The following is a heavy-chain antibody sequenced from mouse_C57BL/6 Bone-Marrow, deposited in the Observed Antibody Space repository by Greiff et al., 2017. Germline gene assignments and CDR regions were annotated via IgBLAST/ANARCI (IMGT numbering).Heavy chain of an antibody. CDR3: TRWRGYHGLDY. D-gene: IGHD1-1*01. Sequence: QVQLQQPGAELVRPGSSVKLSCKASGYTFTSYWMHWVKQRPIQGLEWIGNIDPSDSETHYNQKFKDKATLTVDKSSSTAYMQLSSLTSEDSAVYYCTRWRGYHGLDYWGQGTTLTVSS. CDR1: GYTFTSYW. V-gene: IGHV1-52*01. J-gene: IGHJ2*01. CDR2: IDPSDSET.